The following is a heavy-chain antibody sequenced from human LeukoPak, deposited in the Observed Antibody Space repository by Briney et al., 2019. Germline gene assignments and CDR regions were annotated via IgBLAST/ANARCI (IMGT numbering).Heavy chain of an antibody. D-gene: IGHD3-16*01. V-gene: IGHV3-21*01. CDR2: ISSSSSYI. Sequence: GGSLRLSCVGSGFDFNYYDINWVRQAPGKGLEWVSSISSSSSYIYFADSTKGRFTISRDNANGSVFLQMSSLRPEDTAVYHGAGRGGMSSGRSFDHWGQGTLVTVSS. J-gene: IGHJ4*02. CDR3: AGRGGMSSGRSFDH. CDR1: GFDFNYYD.